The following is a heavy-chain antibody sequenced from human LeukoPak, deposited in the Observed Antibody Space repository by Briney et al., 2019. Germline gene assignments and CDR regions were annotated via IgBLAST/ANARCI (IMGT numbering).Heavy chain of an antibody. D-gene: IGHD3-22*01. V-gene: IGHV3-49*02. CDR3: AGANSFDSSGYYFDY. Sequence: SKTYRGTTEYAASVKGRFTISRDDSKSIAYLQMNSLKTEDTAVYYCAGANSFDSSGYYFDYWGQGTLVTVSS. J-gene: IGHJ4*02. CDR2: SKTYRGTT.